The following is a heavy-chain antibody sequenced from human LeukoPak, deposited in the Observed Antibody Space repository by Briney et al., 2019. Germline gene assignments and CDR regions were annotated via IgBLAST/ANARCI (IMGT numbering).Heavy chain of an antibody. V-gene: IGHV2-5*02. Sequence: SGPTLVKPTQTLTLTCTFSGFSLSTSGVGVGWIRQPPGKALEWLALIYWDDDKRYSPSLKCRLTITKDTSKNQVVLTMTNMDPVDAATYYCAHRGGCSGGSCYGDAFDIWGQGTMVTVSS. CDR1: GFSLSTSGVG. J-gene: IGHJ3*02. CDR2: IYWDDDK. D-gene: IGHD2-15*01. CDR3: AHRGGCSGGSCYGDAFDI.